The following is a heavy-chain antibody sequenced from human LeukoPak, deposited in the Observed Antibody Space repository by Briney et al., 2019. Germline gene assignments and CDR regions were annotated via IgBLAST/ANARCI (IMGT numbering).Heavy chain of an antibody. V-gene: IGHV4-34*01. D-gene: IGHD3-10*01. CDR1: GWSFSGYY. CDR3: ASGLDYYGAGDY. Sequence: PSETLSLTCAVYGWSFSGYYWSWIRRPPGKGLEWIGEINHSGSTNYNPSLKSRVTISVDTSKNQFSLKLSSVTAADTAVYYCASGLDYYGAGDYWGQGTLVTVSS. J-gene: IGHJ4*02. CDR2: INHSGST.